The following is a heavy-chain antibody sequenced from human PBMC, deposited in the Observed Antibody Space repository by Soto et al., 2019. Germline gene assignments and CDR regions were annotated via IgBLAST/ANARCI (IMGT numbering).Heavy chain of an antibody. D-gene: IGHD3-10*01. CDR3: ASPYGSGSFDYYYGMDV. CDR2: IIPMFGTA. V-gene: IGHV1-69*06. Sequence: GASVKVSCKASGGTFSSYAISWVRQAPGQGLEWMGGIIPMFGTANYAQKFQGRVTITADKSTSTAYMELSSLRSEDTAVYYCASPYGSGSFDYYYGMDVWGQGTTVTVSS. CDR1: GGTFSSYA. J-gene: IGHJ6*02.